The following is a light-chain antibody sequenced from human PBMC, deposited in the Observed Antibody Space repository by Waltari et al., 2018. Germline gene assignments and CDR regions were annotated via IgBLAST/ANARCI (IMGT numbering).Light chain of an antibody. J-gene: IGKJ3*01. V-gene: IGKV3-20*01. CDR3: QQYGSSFT. CDR1: QSVSSSY. Sequence: EIVLTQSPGTLSLSLGERATLSCRASQSVSSSYLAWYQQKPGQAPRLLIYGASSRATDIPDRFSGSGSGTDFTLTISRLEPEDFAVYYCQQYGSSFTFGPGTKVDIK. CDR2: GAS.